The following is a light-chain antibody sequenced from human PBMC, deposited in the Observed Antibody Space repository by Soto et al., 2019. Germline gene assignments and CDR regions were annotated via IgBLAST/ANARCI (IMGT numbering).Light chain of an antibody. Sequence: EIVMTQSPATLSVSPGEGVTLSCKASQNVYNNLAWYQQRPGQPPRLLIYDASTRATGISARFSGSGYGTEFTLTISSLQSEDFAVYFCHKCRNLPLTFGGGTKVEIK. CDR2: DAS. J-gene: IGKJ4*01. CDR1: QNVYNN. CDR3: HKCRNLPLT. V-gene: IGKV3-15*01.